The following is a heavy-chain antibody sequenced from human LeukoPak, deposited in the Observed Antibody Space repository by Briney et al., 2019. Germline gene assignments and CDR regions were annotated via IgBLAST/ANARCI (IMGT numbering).Heavy chain of an antibody. D-gene: IGHD3-16*02. CDR3: ARVGPLSPGDWFDP. V-gene: IGHV4-4*07. CDR1: GGSIRSYY. Sequence: PSETLSLTCTVSGGSIRSYYWSWIRQPAGKGLEWIGRIYTSGSTNYNPSLKSRVTISVDKSKNQFSLKLSSVTAADTAVYYCARVGPLSPGDWFDPRGQGTLVTVSS. CDR2: IYTSGST. J-gene: IGHJ5*02.